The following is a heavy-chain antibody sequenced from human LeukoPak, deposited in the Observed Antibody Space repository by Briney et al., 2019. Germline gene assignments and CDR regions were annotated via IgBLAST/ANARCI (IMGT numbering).Heavy chain of an antibody. D-gene: IGHD3-10*01. CDR3: ARVHGSGSYQRIDY. V-gene: IGHV4-39*07. CDR1: GGSISSYY. CDR2: IYYSGST. Sequence: SSETLSLTCTVSGGSISSYYWSWIRQPPGKGLEWIGSIYYSGSTYYNPSLKSRVTISVDTSKNQFSLKLSSVTAADTAVYYCARVHGSGSYQRIDYWGQGTLVTVSS. J-gene: IGHJ4*02.